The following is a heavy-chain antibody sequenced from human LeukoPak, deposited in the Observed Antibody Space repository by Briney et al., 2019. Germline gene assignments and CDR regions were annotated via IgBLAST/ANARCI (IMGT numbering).Heavy chain of an antibody. CDR1: GITFSSYG. V-gene: IGHV3-30*02. CDR3: AKGSGWEVSYYYYYMDV. CDR2: IRYDGSNK. J-gene: IGHJ6*03. D-gene: IGHD1-26*01. Sequence: GGSLRLSCAASGITFSSYGMHWVRQAPGKGLEWVAFIRYDGSNKYYVGSVKGRFTISRDNSKNTLSLQMNSLRAEDTAVYYCAKGSGWEVSYYYYYMDVWGKGTTVTISS.